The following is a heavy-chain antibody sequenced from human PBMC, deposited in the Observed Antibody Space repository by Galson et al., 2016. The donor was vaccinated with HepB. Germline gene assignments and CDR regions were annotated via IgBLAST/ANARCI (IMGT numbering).Heavy chain of an antibody. Sequence: SLRLSCAVSRSTFSSYSMNWVRQAPGKGLEWVSFISSSGLYIYYADSVKGRFTISRDNAKNSLYLQMNSLIAEDTAVYYCARDGYYDSSGYYYDDYYYGMDVWGQGTTVTVSS. CDR1: RSTFSSYS. CDR3: ARDGYYDSSGYYYDDYYYGMDV. J-gene: IGHJ6*02. CDR2: ISSSGLYI. D-gene: IGHD3-22*01. V-gene: IGHV3-21*01.